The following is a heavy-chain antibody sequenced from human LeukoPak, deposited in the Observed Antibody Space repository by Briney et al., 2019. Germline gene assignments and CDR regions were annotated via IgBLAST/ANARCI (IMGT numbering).Heavy chain of an antibody. CDR1: GYRFVTYG. J-gene: IGHJ5*02. CDR3: ARTSEGSGSHRGNWFDP. CDR2: TSPHNDNT. V-gene: IGHV1-18*01. D-gene: IGHD3-10*01. Sequence: ASVKVSCKASGYRFVTYGISWVRQTPGQGLEWMAWTSPHNDNTDYAQKFQGRVTVTTDTAASTAYLELRSLRSDDTAVYYCARTSEGSGSHRGNWFDPWGQGTLVTVSS.